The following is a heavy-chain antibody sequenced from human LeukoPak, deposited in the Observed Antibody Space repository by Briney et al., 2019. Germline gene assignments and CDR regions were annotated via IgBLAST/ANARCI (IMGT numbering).Heavy chain of an antibody. CDR3: ARRGYCSGGSCYAGLNWFDP. D-gene: IGHD2-15*01. V-gene: IGHV4-30-4*01. CDR1: GGSIGSGDHY. J-gene: IGHJ5*02. CDR2: IYYSGST. Sequence: SETLSLTCTVSGGSIGSGDHYWSWIRQPPGKGLEWIGHIYYSGSTYYNPSLKSRVTISVDTSKNQFSLKLSSVSAADTAVYYCARRGYCSGGSCYAGLNWFDPWGQGTLVTVSS.